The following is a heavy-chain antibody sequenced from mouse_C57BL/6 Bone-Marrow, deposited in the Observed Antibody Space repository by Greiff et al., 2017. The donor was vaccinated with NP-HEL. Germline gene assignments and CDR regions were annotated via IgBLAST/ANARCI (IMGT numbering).Heavy chain of an antibody. Sequence: QVQLQQPGAELVRPGSSVKLSCKASGYTFTSYWLDWVKQRPGQGLEWIGNIYPSDSETHYNQKFKDKATLTVDKSSSTAYMQLSSLTSEDSAVYYCAREGGTDYWGQGTTLTVSS. J-gene: IGHJ2*01. CDR2: IYPSDSET. CDR1: GYTFTSYW. CDR3: AREGGTDY. V-gene: IGHV1-61*01. D-gene: IGHD3-3*01.